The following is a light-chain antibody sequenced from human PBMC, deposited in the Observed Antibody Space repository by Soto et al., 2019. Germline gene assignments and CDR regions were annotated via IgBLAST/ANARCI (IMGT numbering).Light chain of an antibody. Sequence: GLSKSPGTLSLSTAERATLSCGASQSVSGNYLAWYQQKPGQAPRLLIYGASSRATGIPDRFSGSGSGTDFTLTSSRLEPEDCAVYYCQQYGSSGTFGQGTKVDIK. J-gene: IGKJ1*01. V-gene: IGKV3-20*01. CDR1: QSVSGNY. CDR2: GAS. CDR3: QQYGSSGT.